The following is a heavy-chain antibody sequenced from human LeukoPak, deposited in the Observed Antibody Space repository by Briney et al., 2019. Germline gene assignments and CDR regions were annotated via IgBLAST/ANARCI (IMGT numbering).Heavy chain of an antibody. CDR1: GFRFSSYA. D-gene: IGHD1/OR15-1a*01. Sequence: GGSLRLACAASGFRFSSYAMSWVRQAPGKGLEWVSAISGSGVSTYYADSVKGRFTVSRDNSKNTLYLQMSSLRAEDTVVYYCAKDRDPQRTPYYFDYWGQGTLVTVSS. J-gene: IGHJ4*02. CDR3: AKDRDPQRTPYYFDY. CDR2: ISGSGVST. V-gene: IGHV3-23*01.